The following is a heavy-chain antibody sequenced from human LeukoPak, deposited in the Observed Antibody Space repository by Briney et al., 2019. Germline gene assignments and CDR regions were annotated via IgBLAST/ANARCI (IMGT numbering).Heavy chain of an antibody. D-gene: IGHD2-15*01. CDR3: VKMAAENCSGGSCYRFDA. Sequence: GGSLRLSCAASGFTFSSNGMHWVRQAPGKGLEWVAFIRYDGINKFYADSVKGRFTISRDNYKNTLYLQMNSLRPEDTAVYYCVKMAAENCSGGSCYRFDAWGQGILVTVSP. V-gene: IGHV3-30*02. CDR2: IRYDGINK. J-gene: IGHJ5*02. CDR1: GFTFSSNG.